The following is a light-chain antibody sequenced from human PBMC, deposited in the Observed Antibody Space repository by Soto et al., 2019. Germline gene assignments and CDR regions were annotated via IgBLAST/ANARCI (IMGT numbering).Light chain of an antibody. Sequence: EIVLTQSPGTLSLSPGERATLSCRASQSVSDNYLAWYQQKPGQAPRLLIHGASSRATGITDRFSGSGSGTDFTLTISRLEPEDVAVYYCQQYATTPRTFGQGTKLEI. CDR2: GAS. CDR3: QQYATTPRT. J-gene: IGKJ2*01. CDR1: QSVSDNY. V-gene: IGKV3-20*01.